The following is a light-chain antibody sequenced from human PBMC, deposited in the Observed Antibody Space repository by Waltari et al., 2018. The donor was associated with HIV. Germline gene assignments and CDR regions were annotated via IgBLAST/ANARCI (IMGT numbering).Light chain of an antibody. CDR3: QSAGGSGSYVV. V-gene: IGLV3-25*03. CDR2: KNI. CDR1: ALPKQY. Sequence: SYELTPPPSVSVSPGQTARITCPGDALPKQYANWYQQTPGQAPVLVIYKNIERPSGIPARFSGSRSGTTVTLTISGVQAEDEADYHCQSAGGSGSYVVFGGGTKLTVL. J-gene: IGLJ2*01.